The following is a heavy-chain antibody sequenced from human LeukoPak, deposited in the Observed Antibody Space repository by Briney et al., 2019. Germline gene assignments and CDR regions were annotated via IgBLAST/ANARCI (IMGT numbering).Heavy chain of an antibody. D-gene: IGHD3/OR15-3a*01. CDR1: GFPFSNYW. CDR3: ARRRDFIDY. V-gene: IGHV3-11*01. CDR2: SSSSGSTI. Sequence: GGSLRLSCSASGFPFSNYWMTWIRQAPGKGLEWVSYSSSSGSTIYYADSVKGRFAISRDNAKNSLYLQMNSLRAEDTAVYYCARRRDFIDYWGRGTLVTVSS. J-gene: IGHJ4*02.